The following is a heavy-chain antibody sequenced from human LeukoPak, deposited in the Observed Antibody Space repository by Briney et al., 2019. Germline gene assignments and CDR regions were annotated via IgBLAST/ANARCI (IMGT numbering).Heavy chain of an antibody. CDR1: GGSFSGYY. CDR3: ARVGAYYDRLHAFGI. J-gene: IGHJ3*02. Sequence: SETLSLTCAVYGGSFSGYYWSWIRQPPGKGLEWIGEINHSGSTNYNPSLKSRVTISVDTSKNQFSLKLSSVTAADTAVYYCARVGAYYDRLHAFGIWGQGTMVTVSS. V-gene: IGHV4-34*01. D-gene: IGHD3-22*01. CDR2: INHSGST.